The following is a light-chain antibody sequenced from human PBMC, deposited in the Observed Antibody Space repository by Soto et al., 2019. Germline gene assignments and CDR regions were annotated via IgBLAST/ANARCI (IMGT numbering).Light chain of an antibody. J-gene: IGKJ5*01. CDR1: QYISSD. Sequence: EIVLTQSPATLSLSPGERATLSCRASQYISSDLAWYQHKPGQAPRLLIYDASDRATGIPARFSGSGSGTDFTLTISSLEPEDFAVYYCQQRSYWPPITFGQGTRLE. CDR3: QQRSYWPPIT. V-gene: IGKV3-11*01. CDR2: DAS.